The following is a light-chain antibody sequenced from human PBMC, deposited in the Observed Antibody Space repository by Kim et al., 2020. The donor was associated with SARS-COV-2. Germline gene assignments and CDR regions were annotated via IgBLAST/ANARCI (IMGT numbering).Light chain of an antibody. Sequence: LSPGEPGPLSCRASQNIFTYLAWYRQKPGQSPRLLIYDASKRATGIPTRFSGSGSGTEFTLTINSLEAEDFAVYYCQQRANWPITFGQGTRVEIK. CDR1: QNIFTY. J-gene: IGKJ5*01. CDR2: DAS. CDR3: QQRANWPIT. V-gene: IGKV3-11*01.